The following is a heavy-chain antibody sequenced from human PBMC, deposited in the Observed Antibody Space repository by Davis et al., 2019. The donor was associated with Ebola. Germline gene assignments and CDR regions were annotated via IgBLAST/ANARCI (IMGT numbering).Heavy chain of an antibody. D-gene: IGHD3-10*01. CDR1: GFTFDDYA. CDR2: IRWNSGSI. J-gene: IGHJ4*02. CDR3: AKEVVEGDLPTLDY. Sequence: SLKISCAASGFTFDDYAMHWVRQAPGKGLEWVSGIRWNSGSIGYADSVKCRFTISRDNAKNSLYLQMNSLRAEDTALYYCAKEVVEGDLPTLDYWGQGTLVTVSS. V-gene: IGHV3-9*01.